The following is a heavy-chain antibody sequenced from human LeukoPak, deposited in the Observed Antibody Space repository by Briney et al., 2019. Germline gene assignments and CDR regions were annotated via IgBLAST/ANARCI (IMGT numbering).Heavy chain of an antibody. J-gene: IGHJ3*02. CDR2: ISGSGGST. CDR1: GFTFSSYA. CDR3: AKDKPIIVLPTAVDAFDI. D-gene: IGHD2-2*01. Sequence: PGGSLRLSCAASGFTFSSYAMSWVRQAPGKGLEWVSAISGSGGSTYYADSVKGRFTISRDNSKNTLYLQMNSLRAEDTAVYYYAKDKPIIVLPTAVDAFDIWGQGTVVTVSS. V-gene: IGHV3-23*01.